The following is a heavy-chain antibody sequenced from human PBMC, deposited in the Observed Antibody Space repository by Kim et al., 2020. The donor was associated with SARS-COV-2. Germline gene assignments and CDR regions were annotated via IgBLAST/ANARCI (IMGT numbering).Heavy chain of an antibody. J-gene: IGHJ6*02. V-gene: IGHV5-10-1*01. CDR1: GYSYTSYW. CDR2: IDPSDSYT. Sequence: GESLKISCKGSGYSYTSYWITWVRRVSGKGLEYLGRIDPSDSYTNYSPSFQGHVTISADKSIPTAYLQWSSLKASDTSMYYCARHRISSSWDSYYGMDVWGQGTKDTVSS. CDR3: ARHRISSSWDSYYGMDV. D-gene: IGHD6-13*01.